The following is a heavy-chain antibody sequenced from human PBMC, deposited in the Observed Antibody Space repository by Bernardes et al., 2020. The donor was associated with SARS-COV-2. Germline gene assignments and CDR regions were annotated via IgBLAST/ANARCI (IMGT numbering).Heavy chain of an antibody. D-gene: IGHD2-2*01. Sequence: SETLSLTCTVSGGSISSSSYYWGWIRQPPGKGLEWIGSIYYSGSTYYNPSLKSRVTISVDTSKNQFSLKLSSVTAADTAVYYCARHGDCSSTSCYASSFDYWGQGTLVTVSS. J-gene: IGHJ4*02. CDR3: ARHGDCSSTSCYASSFDY. V-gene: IGHV4-39*01. CDR1: GGSISSSSYY. CDR2: IYYSGST.